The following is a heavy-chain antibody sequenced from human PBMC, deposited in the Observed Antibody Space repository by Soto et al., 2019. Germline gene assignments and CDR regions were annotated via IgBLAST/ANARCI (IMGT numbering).Heavy chain of an antibody. CDR3: GADLGAAYGSNNWFDP. D-gene: IGHD6-13*01. V-gene: IGHV3-15*07. CDR2: VKNNGGAT. CDR1: GFIFSHAW. J-gene: IGHJ5*02. Sequence: EVQLVESGGDLVKPGGSLRLSCAASGFIFSHAWFHWVRQPPGKGLELVGRVKNNGGATDYAASVKGRFTISRDDSKDTVYLQMSSLTTEDTAIYYCGADLGAAYGSNNWFDPWGQGTLVTVSS.